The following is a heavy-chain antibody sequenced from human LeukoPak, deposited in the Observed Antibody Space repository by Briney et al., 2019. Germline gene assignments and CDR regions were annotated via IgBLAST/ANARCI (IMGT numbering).Heavy chain of an antibody. CDR2: ISGSGGST. J-gene: IGHJ5*02. CDR1: GFTFSSYA. D-gene: IGHD1-26*01. V-gene: IGHV3-23*01. Sequence: GGSLRLSCAASGFTFSSYAMSWVRQAPGKGLEWVSAISGSGGSTYYADSVKGRFTISRDNSKNTLYLQMNSLRAEDTAVYYCAKDHAWYSGSLYNGFDPWGQGTLVTVSS. CDR3: AKDHAWYSGSLYNGFDP.